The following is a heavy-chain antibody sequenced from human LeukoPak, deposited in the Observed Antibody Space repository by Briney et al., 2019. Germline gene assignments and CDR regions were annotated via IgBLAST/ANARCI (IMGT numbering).Heavy chain of an antibody. V-gene: IGHV4-30-2*01. CDR1: GGSISSGGYY. J-gene: IGHJ4*02. D-gene: IGHD6-6*01. CDR2: IYHSGST. CDR3: AREWLIAARAGEVFDY. Sequence: PSETLSLTCTVSGGSISSGGYYWSWIRQPPGEGLEWIGYIYHSGSTYYNPSLKSRVTISVDRSKNQFSLKLSSVTAADTAVYYCAREWLIAARAGEVFDYWGQGTLVTVSS.